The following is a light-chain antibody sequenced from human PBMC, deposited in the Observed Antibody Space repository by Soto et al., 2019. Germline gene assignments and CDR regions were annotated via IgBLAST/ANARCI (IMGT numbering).Light chain of an antibody. CDR1: QRISSN. V-gene: IGKV3-15*01. J-gene: IGKJ2*01. CDR2: GAS. CDR3: QQYNIWPPYT. Sequence: EIVMTQSPATLSVSPGERATLYCKASQRISSNLAWYQQKPAQPPRLLIYGASTRSTGIPARFSGIGSGTDFTLTISGLQSEDFALYYCQQYNIWPPYTFGQGTKLEIK.